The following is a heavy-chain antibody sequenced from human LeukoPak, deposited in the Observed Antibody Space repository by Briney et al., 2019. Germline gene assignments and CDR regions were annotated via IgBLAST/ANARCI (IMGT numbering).Heavy chain of an antibody. V-gene: IGHV4-38-2*02. CDR3: ANADSEDFFDF. CDR1: GSSINSAYY. J-gene: IGHJ4*02. CDR2: IDDDGET. Sequence: PSETLSLTFTVSGSSINSAYYGGWIRQPPGKGLEWIGTIDDDGETFYSPSLQSRVAISAAASKQQFCLNVRALTAEVTAVSYCANADSEDFFDFWGQGDLVTVSS. D-gene: IGHD2-21*01.